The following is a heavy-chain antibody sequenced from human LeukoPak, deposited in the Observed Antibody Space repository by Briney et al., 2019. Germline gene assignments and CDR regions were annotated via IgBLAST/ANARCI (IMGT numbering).Heavy chain of an antibody. Sequence: SETLSLTCTVSGGSISSSSYYWGWIRQPPGKGLERIGSIYYSGSTYYNPSLKSRVTISVDTSKNQFSLKLSSVTAADTAVYYCARDSAVLEYSSSSSLSIDYWGQGTLVTVSS. D-gene: IGHD6-6*01. CDR3: ARDSAVLEYSSSSSLSIDY. CDR2: IYYSGST. J-gene: IGHJ4*02. CDR1: GGSISSSSYY. V-gene: IGHV4-39*07.